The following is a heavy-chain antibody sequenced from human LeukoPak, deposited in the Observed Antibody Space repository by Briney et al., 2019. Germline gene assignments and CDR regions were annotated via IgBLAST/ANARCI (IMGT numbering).Heavy chain of an antibody. CDR2: LYSGGST. CDR1: GFTVSTNY. V-gene: IGHV3-66*01. CDR3: VRDYDSSGFLAH. J-gene: IGHJ4*02. Sequence: GGSLRLSCAASGFTVSTNYMTWVRQAPGKGLEWVPILYSGGSTYYADSVKGRFTISRDNSRNTLYLQMNSLRAEDTAVYYCVRDYDSSGFLAHWGQGTLVTVSS. D-gene: IGHD3-22*01.